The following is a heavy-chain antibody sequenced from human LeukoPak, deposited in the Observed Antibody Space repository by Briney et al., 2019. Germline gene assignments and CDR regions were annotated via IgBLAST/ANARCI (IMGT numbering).Heavy chain of an antibody. Sequence: GGSLRLSCAASGFTFSSYAMHWVRQAPGMGLEWVAVISYDGSNKYYADSVKGRLTISRDNSKNTLYLQMSSLRAEDTAVYYCTLSGSGYGFGYDGPAARFDYWGQGTLVTVSS. CDR2: ISYDGSNK. CDR3: TLSGSGYGFGYDGPAARFDY. CDR1: GFTFSSYA. D-gene: IGHD5-12*01. V-gene: IGHV3-30-3*01. J-gene: IGHJ4*02.